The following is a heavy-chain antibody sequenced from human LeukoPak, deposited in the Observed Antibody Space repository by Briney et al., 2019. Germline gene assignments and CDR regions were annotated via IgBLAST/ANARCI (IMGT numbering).Heavy chain of an antibody. D-gene: IGHD3-10*02. CDR2: ISYDGSNK. V-gene: IGHV3-30*04. CDR1: GFTFSSYA. J-gene: IGHJ6*04. CDR3: AELGITMIGGV. Sequence: GGSLRLSCAASGFTFSSYAMHWVRQAPGKGLEWVAVISYDGSNKYYADPVKGRFTISRDNSKNTLYLQMNSLRAEDAAVYYCAELGITMIGGVWGKGTTVTISS.